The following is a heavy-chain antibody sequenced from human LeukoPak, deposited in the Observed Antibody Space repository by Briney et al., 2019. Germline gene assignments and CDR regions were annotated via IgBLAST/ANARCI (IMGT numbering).Heavy chain of an antibody. V-gene: IGHV3-7*01. Sequence: GGSLRLSCAASGFTFNTYWMSWVRQAPGKGLEWVANINQDGNENYYVDSVKGRFTISRGNAKSSLYLQMNSLRRGDTAVYYCARGLAAAGPGYWRQGTLVTVSS. D-gene: IGHD6-25*01. J-gene: IGHJ4*02. CDR3: ARGLAAAGPGY. CDR2: INQDGNEN. CDR1: GFTFNTYW.